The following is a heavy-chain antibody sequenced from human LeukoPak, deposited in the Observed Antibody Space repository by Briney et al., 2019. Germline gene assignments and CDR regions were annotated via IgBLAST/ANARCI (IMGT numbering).Heavy chain of an antibody. J-gene: IGHJ4*02. D-gene: IGHD2-15*01. V-gene: IGHV4-39*07. CDR3: ASPYWDF. CDR1: GASISSGSYY. Sequence: PSETLSLTCTVSGASISSGSYYWGWIRQPPGKGLEWIGSIYYSGSTYYNPSLKSRVTISLDTSKNQFSLKLSSVTAADTAVYYCASPYWDFWGQGTLVTVSS. CDR2: IYYSGST.